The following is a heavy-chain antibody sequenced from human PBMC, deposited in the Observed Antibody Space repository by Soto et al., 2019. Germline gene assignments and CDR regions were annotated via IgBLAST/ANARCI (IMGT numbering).Heavy chain of an antibody. Sequence: SETLSLTCTVSGGSISSYYWSWIRQPPGKGLERIGYIYYSGSTNYNPSLKSRVTISVDTSKNQFSLKLSSVTAADTAVYYCARTLYSSGWYFDYWGQGTLVTVSS. J-gene: IGHJ4*02. V-gene: IGHV4-59*01. CDR3: ARTLYSSGWYFDY. CDR1: GGSISSYY. D-gene: IGHD6-19*01. CDR2: IYYSGST.